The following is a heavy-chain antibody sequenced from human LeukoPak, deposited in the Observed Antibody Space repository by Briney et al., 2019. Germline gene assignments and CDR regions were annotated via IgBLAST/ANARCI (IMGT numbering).Heavy chain of an antibody. V-gene: IGHV1-18*01. Sequence: ASVKVSCKASGYTFTSYGISWVRQAPGQGLEWMGWISAYNGNTNYAQKLQGRVTMTEDTSTDTAYMELSSLRSEDTAVYYCATTWAAAIARTGWFDPWGQGTLVTVSS. CDR2: ISAYNGNT. J-gene: IGHJ5*02. CDR1: GYTFTSYG. D-gene: IGHD2-2*02. CDR3: ATTWAAAIARTGWFDP.